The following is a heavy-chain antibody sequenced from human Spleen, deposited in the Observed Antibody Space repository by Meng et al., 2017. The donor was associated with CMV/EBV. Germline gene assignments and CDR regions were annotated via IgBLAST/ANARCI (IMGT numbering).Heavy chain of an antibody. Sequence: GESLKISCIVSGFTFRDYWMTWVRQAPGKGLEWVANIRSDGTERNYVDSFKGRFSISRDNAKNSLFLQMNSLRVEDTAVYYCARDLLRGLNGYNSGYYDSWGQGALVTVSS. J-gene: IGHJ4*02. CDR2: IRSDGTER. V-gene: IGHV3-7*01. D-gene: IGHD6-19*01. CDR3: ARDLLRGLNGYNSGYYDS. CDR1: GFTFRDYW.